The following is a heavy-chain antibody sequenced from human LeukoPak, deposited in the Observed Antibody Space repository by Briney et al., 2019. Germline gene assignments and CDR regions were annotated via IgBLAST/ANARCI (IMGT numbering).Heavy chain of an antibody. CDR2: ISFDSTKK. V-gene: IGHV3-30*03. CDR1: EFTFSDYG. D-gene: IGHD4-4*01. CDR3: ARARGQYSNFLWGHFDY. J-gene: IGHJ4*02. Sequence: PGGSLRLSCAASEFTFSDYGFHWVRQAPGKGLEWVAAISFDSTKKYHADSVRGRFTISRDNSKSTLFLQVRSLRVEDTAVYYCARARGQYSNFLWGHFDYWGQGTLVAVSS.